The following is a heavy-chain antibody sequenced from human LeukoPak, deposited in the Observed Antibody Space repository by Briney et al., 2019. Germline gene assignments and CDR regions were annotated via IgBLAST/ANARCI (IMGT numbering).Heavy chain of an antibody. CDR1: GYTFTSYG. J-gene: IGHJ6*02. CDR2: ISAYNGNT. D-gene: IGHD3-3*01. V-gene: IGHV1-18*01. Sequence: ASVKVSCKASGYTFTSYGISWVRQAPGRGLEWMGWISAYNGNTNYAQKFQGRVTMTRNTSISTAYMELSSPRSEDTAVYYCARTLNPTYYDFWSGYYYYYYGMDVWGQGTTVTVSS. CDR3: ARTLNPTYYDFWSGYYYYYYGMDV.